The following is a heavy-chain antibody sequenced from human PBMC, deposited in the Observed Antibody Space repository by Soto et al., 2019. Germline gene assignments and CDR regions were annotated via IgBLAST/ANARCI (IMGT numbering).Heavy chain of an antibody. CDR3: TRGYCSSTNCYISDYYGMDA. D-gene: IGHD2-2*01. CDR2: SRNKANSYTI. CDR1: GFTFSDHY. Sequence: PGGSLRLSCAASGFTFSDHYMDWVRQAPGKGLEWVGRSRNKANSYTIEYAASVKGRFTISRDDSESSVYLQMNSLKTEDTAVYYCTRGYCSSTNCYISDYYGMDAWGQGTTVTVSS. J-gene: IGHJ6*02. V-gene: IGHV3-72*01.